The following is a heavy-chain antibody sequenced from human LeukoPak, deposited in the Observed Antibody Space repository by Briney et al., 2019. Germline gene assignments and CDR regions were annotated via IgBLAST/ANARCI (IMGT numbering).Heavy chain of an antibody. J-gene: IGHJ4*02. CDR3: ARYTGVNGYYFDY. D-gene: IGHD2-8*01. Sequence: SETLSLTCNVSGGSISSRSYYWSWLRQPPGKGLEWIATIYHSGSTYYNASLKSLVTISVDTSKSHFSLKLSSVTAADTAMYYCARYTGVNGYYFDYWGQGTLVTVSS. V-gene: IGHV4-39*02. CDR1: GGSISSRSYY. CDR2: IYHSGST.